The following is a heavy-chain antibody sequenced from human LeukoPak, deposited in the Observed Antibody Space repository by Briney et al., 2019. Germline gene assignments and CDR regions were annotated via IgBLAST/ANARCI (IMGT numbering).Heavy chain of an antibody. CDR2: INPNSGGT. CDR3: ASWMTNLYYDSSGYSPGAFDI. J-gene: IGHJ3*02. V-gene: IGHV1-2*02. D-gene: IGHD3-22*01. Sequence: ASVKVSCKASGYTFTGYYMHWVRQAPGHGLEWMGWINPNSGGTNYAQKFQGRVTMTRDTSISTAYMELSRLRSDDTAVYYCASWMTNLYYDSSGYSPGAFDIWGQGTMVTVSS. CDR1: GYTFTGYY.